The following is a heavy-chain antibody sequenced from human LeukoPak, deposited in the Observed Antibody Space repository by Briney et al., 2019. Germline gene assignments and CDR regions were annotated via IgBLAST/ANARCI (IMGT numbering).Heavy chain of an antibody. D-gene: IGHD3-22*01. CDR3: ARPPYYDSSGYYLAY. Sequence: ASVKVSCKASGYTFTGYYMHWVRQAPGQGLEWMGIINPSGGSTSYAQKFQGRVTMTRDTSTSTVYMELSSLRSEDTAVYYCARPPYYDSSGYYLAYWGQGTLVTVSS. CDR2: INPSGGST. V-gene: IGHV1-46*01. CDR1: GYTFTGYY. J-gene: IGHJ4*02.